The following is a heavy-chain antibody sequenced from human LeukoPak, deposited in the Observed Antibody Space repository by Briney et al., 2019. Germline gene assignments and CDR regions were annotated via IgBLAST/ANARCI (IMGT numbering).Heavy chain of an antibody. J-gene: IGHJ6*02. Sequence: GGSLRLSCAASGFTFSDHHMDWVRQAPGKGLEWVGRSGNKPSSYSTEYAASVKGRFTISRDDSKNPLYLQMNSLKTEDTAVYYCVGEEWDIYSYFYGLDVWGQGTTVTVSS. D-gene: IGHD2-15*01. CDR1: GFTFSDHH. CDR3: VGEEWDIYSYFYGLDV. CDR2: SGNKPSSYST. V-gene: IGHV3-72*01.